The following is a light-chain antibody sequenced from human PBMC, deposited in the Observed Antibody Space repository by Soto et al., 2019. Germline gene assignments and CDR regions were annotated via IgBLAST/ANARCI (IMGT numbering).Light chain of an antibody. Sequence: EIVMTQSPATLSVSPGERATLSCMASQSVSSNLAWYQQKPGQAPRLLIYDVSTRATGIPARFSGSGSGTEFTLTISGLQSEDFAVYYCQQYNNWPGTFGQGTKVDIK. CDR1: QSVSSN. J-gene: IGKJ1*01. CDR2: DVS. V-gene: IGKV3-15*01. CDR3: QQYNNWPGT.